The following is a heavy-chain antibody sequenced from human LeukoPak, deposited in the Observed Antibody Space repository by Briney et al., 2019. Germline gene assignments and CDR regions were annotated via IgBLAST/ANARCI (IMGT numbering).Heavy chain of an antibody. V-gene: IGHV3-74*01. J-gene: IGHJ4*02. CDR3: ARAGSHWHYVY. D-gene: IGHD3-10*01. Sequence: GGSLRLSCAASGFDFSSNWMHWVRHAPGQGLVWVSRIKGDGISTNYADSVKGRFTTSRDNAKNSLSLQMNNLRVEDTAVYYCARAGSHWHYVYWGQGTVVTVSS. CDR2: IKGDGIST. CDR1: GFDFSSNW.